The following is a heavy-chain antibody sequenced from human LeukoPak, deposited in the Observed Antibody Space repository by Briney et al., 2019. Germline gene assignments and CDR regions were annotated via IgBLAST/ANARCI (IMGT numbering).Heavy chain of an antibody. CDR3: ARRRRHGFCYRDTCSLSFWFDP. CDR2: INHSGST. Sequence: SETLSLTCAVYGGSFSGYYWSWIRQPPGKGLEWIGEINHSGSTNYNPSLKSRVTISIDTSKNQFSLNLKSVTATDSSVYFCARRRRHGFCYRDTCSLSFWFDPWGPGTLVTVSS. V-gene: IGHV4-34*01. J-gene: IGHJ5*02. CDR1: GGSFSGYY. D-gene: IGHD3-16*02.